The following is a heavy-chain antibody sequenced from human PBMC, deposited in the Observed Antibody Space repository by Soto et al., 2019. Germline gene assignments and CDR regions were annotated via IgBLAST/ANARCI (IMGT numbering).Heavy chain of an antibody. Sequence: SETLSLTCTVSGGSISSSSYYWGWIRQPPGKGLEWIGSIYYSGSTYYNPSLKSRVTISVDTSKNQFSLKLSSVTAADTAVYYCARPGGYSSGWSNWFDPWGQGTLVTVSS. CDR3: ARPGGYSSGWSNWFDP. D-gene: IGHD6-19*01. CDR2: IYYSGST. J-gene: IGHJ5*02. V-gene: IGHV4-39*01. CDR1: GGSISSSSYY.